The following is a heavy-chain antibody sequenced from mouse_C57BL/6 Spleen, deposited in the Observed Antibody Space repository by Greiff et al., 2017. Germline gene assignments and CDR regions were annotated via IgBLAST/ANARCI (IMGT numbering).Heavy chain of an antibody. CDR2: INPGSGGT. Sequence: VQLQQSGAELVRPGTSVKVSCKASGYAFTNYLIEWVKQRPGQGLEGIGVINPGSGGTNYNEKFKGKETLTADKSSSTAYMQLSSLTSEDSAVYFCATGTAQARFAYWGQGTLVTVSA. V-gene: IGHV1-54*01. CDR1: GYAFTNYL. J-gene: IGHJ3*01. D-gene: IGHD3-2*02. CDR3: ATGTAQARFAY.